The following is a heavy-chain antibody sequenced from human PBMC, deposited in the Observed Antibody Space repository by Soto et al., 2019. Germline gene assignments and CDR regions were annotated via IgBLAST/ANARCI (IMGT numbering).Heavy chain of an antibody. J-gene: IGHJ4*02. D-gene: IGHD3-16*01. CDR3: TRRTFRGDFDY. V-gene: IGHV2-5*02. CDR2: IYWDDDK. Sequence: QITLKESGPPLVKPTQTLTLTCTFSGFSLSTSGVGVGWIRQPPGKALEWLALIYWDDDKRYSPALKSRLTITKDTSKTQVVLTVTNMDPVDTATYYCTRRTFRGDFDYWGQGALVTVSS. CDR1: GFSLSTSGVG.